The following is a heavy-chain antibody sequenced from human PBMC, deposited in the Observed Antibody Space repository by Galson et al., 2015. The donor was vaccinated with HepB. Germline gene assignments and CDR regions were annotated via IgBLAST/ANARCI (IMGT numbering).Heavy chain of an antibody. CDR1: GGSFSGYY. CDR3: ASWNLKYYYGSGSTDY. D-gene: IGHD3-10*01. J-gene: IGHJ4*02. Sequence: SETLSLTCAVYGGSFSGYYWSWIRQPPGKGLEWIGEINHSGSTNYNPSLKSRVTISVDTSKNQFSLKLSSVTAADTAVYYCASWNLKYYYGSGSTDYWGQGTLVTVSS. V-gene: IGHV4-34*01. CDR2: INHSGST.